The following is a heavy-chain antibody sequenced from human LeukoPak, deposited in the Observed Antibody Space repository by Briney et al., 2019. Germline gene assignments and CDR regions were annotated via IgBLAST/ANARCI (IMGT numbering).Heavy chain of an antibody. CDR2: IYPGDSDT. D-gene: IGHD3-22*01. CDR1: GYSFTSYW. V-gene: IGHV5-51*01. Sequence: ESLKISCKGSGYSFTSYWIGWVRQMPGKGLEWMGIIYPGDSDTRYSPSFQGQVTISADKSISTAYLQWSSLKASDTAMYYCARPPNYYDSSGYEFDYWGQGTLVTVSS. CDR3: ARPPNYYDSSGYEFDY. J-gene: IGHJ4*02.